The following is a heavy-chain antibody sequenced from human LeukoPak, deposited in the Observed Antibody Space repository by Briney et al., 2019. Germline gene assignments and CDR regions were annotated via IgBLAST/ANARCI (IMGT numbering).Heavy chain of an antibody. Sequence: PGGSLRLSCAASGFTLSSYAMSWVRQAPGKGLEWVSAISGSGGSTYYADSVKGRFTISRDNTKNTLYLQMNSLRAEDTAVYYCAKSPVAGKDYWGQGTLVTVSS. CDR3: AKSPVAGKDY. CDR2: ISGSGGST. D-gene: IGHD6-19*01. CDR1: GFTLSSYA. V-gene: IGHV3-23*01. J-gene: IGHJ4*02.